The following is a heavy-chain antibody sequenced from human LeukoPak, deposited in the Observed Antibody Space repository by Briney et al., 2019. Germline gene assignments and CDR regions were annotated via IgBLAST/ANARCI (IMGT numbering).Heavy chain of an antibody. J-gene: IGHJ6*02. V-gene: IGHV3-9*01. CDR1: ESTFDHA. D-gene: IGHD3-10*01. Sequence: GGSLRLSCTASESTFDHAMHWVRQTPGKGLEWVSGSGWNSARTGYADSVRGRFTISRDNAKNSLYLQMNSLRAEDTALYYCGKDISAGGMDVWGQGTTVTVSS. CDR2: SGWNSART. CDR3: GKDISAGGMDV.